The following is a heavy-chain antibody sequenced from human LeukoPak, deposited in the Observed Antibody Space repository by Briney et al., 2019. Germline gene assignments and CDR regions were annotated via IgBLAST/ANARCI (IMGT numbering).Heavy chain of an antibody. J-gene: IGHJ4*02. D-gene: IGHD1-1*01. Sequence: GGSLRLSCVASGFTFSSSWMTWVRQAPGKGLEWVASIREDGSQKTAVDSVRGRFTISRDNAKNSVYLQMDSLRAEDTAIYYCAKATGNLGNWGQGTQVTVSS. CDR2: IREDGSQK. V-gene: IGHV3-7*03. CDR3: AKATGNLGN. CDR1: GFTFSSSW.